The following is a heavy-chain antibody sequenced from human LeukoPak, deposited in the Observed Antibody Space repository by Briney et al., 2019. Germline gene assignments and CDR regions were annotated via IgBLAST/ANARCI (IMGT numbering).Heavy chain of an antibody. J-gene: IGHJ2*01. CDR2: ISGSGDNT. CDR3: AKGQVGAIWYFDL. CDR1: GFTFSSYA. Sequence: GGSLRLSCAASGFTFSSYAMSWVRQPPGKGLEWVSGISGSGDNTYYADSVKGRFTISRDNSKNTPYLQMNSLRAEDTAEYYCAKGQVGAIWYFDLWGRGTVVTVSS. D-gene: IGHD1-26*01. V-gene: IGHV3-23*01.